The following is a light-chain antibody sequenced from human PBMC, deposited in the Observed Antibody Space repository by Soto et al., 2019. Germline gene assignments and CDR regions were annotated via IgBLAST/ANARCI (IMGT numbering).Light chain of an antibody. CDR1: QSISIY. Sequence: DIQMTQSPSSLSSYVGDRVTITCRASQSISIYLNWYQQKPGTAPKLLIYGASNLKSGVPSRFSGMRSGTDFTLTISSLQPEDFATYYCQQSYNTPRTFGPGTKVELK. CDR3: QQSYNTPRT. J-gene: IGKJ1*01. CDR2: GAS. V-gene: IGKV1-39*01.